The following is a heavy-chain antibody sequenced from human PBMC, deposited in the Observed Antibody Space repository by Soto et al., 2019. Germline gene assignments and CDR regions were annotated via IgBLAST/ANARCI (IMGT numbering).Heavy chain of an antibody. J-gene: IGHJ5*02. V-gene: IGHV1-69*06. CDR3: ARSKTPLMTTVTTGFDP. CDR1: GGTFSSYA. CDR2: IIPIFGTA. Sequence: ASVKVSCKASGGTFSSYAISWVRQAPGQGLEWMGGIIPIFGTANYAQKFQGRVTITADKSTSTAYMELSSLRSEDTAVYYCARSKTPLMTTVTTGFDPWGQGTLVTVSS. D-gene: IGHD4-4*01.